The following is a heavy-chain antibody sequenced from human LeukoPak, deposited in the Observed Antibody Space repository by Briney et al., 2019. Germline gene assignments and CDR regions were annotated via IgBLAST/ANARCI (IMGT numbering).Heavy chain of an antibody. D-gene: IGHD4-17*01. CDR1: GFTFSSYA. CDR2: ISGSGGST. J-gene: IGHJ4*02. Sequence: PGGSLRLSCAASGFTFSSYAMSWVRQAPGKGLEWVSAISGSGGSTYYADSVKGRFTISRGNSRNTLYLQMNGLRAEDTAVYYCAREIYGDFGFDYWGQGTLVTVSS. CDR3: AREIYGDFGFDY. V-gene: IGHV3-23*01.